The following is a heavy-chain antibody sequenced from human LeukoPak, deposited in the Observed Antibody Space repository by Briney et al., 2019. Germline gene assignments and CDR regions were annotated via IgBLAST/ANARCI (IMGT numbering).Heavy chain of an antibody. CDR2: INPNSGGI. CDR1: GYTFTGYY. J-gene: IGHJ3*02. V-gene: IGHV1-2*02. CDR3: ARDIYDILTGYSPGAFDI. D-gene: IGHD3-9*01. Sequence: ASVKVSCKASGYTFTGYYMHWVRQAPGQGLEWMGWINPNSGGINYAQKFQGRVTMTRDTSISTAYMELSRLRSDDTAVYYCARDIYDILTGYSPGAFDIWGQGTMVTVSS.